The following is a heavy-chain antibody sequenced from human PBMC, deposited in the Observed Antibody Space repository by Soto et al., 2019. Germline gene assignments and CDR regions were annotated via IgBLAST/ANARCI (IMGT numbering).Heavy chain of an antibody. Sequence: HVQLVQSGAEEKKPGASVKVSCMASGYSFTTYKIHWVRQAPGQSLEWMGWVNGLSQNFQGRVTITRDTSANTVYLELNSLTSEDTAMYYCVRDVGSFDYWGQGTLVTVSS. CDR3: VRDVGSFDY. CDR2: VN. J-gene: IGHJ4*02. CDR1: GYSFTTYK. V-gene: IGHV1-3*05. D-gene: IGHD1-26*01.